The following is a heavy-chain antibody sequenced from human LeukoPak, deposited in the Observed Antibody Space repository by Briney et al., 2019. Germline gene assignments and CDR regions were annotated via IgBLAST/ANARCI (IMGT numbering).Heavy chain of an antibody. CDR2: IRYDGSNK. CDR3: AKEEYSSGWYPGY. D-gene: IGHD6-19*01. CDR1: GFTFSSYG. V-gene: IGHV3-30*02. Sequence: GGSLRLSCAASGFTFSSYGMHWVRQAPGKGLEWVAFIRYDGSNKYYADSVKGRFTISRDNSKNTLYLQMSSLRAEDTAVYYCAKEEYSSGWYPGYWGQGTLVTVSS. J-gene: IGHJ4*02.